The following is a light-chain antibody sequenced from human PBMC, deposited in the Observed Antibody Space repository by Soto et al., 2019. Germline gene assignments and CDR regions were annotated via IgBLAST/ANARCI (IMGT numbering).Light chain of an antibody. Sequence: AIRMTQSPSSFSASTGDRVTITCRASQGISSYLAWYQQKPGKAPKLLIYAAATLQRGAPSSFSASGSGTDFTLTISRLQSEAFATYYCQQYLSYLYTFGQGTKVEI. J-gene: IGKJ2*01. V-gene: IGKV1-8*01. CDR1: QGISSY. CDR2: AAA. CDR3: QQYLSYLYT.